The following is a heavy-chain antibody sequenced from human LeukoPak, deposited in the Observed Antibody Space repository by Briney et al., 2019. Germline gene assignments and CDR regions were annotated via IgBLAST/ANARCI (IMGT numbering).Heavy chain of an antibody. CDR2: ISSSSSTI. D-gene: IGHD2-2*01. CDR1: GFTFSSYS. Sequence: GGSLRLSCAASGFTFSSYSMNWVRQAPGKGLEWISYISSSSSTIYYADSVKGRFTISRDNAKNSLYLQLNSLKAEDTAVYYCARHYCSVTSCYDRYFDSWGQGILVTVSS. J-gene: IGHJ4*02. CDR3: ARHYCSVTSCYDRYFDS. V-gene: IGHV3-48*01.